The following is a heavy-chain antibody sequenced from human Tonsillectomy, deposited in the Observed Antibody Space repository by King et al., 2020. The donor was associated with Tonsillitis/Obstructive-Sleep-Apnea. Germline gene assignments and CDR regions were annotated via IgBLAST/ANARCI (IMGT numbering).Heavy chain of an antibody. Sequence: QLQESGPGLVKPSETLSLTCTVSGGSISNYYWSWIRQPPGKGLEGIGFIYYSGSTNYNPSLKSRVTISVDTSKNQFSLKLSSVTAADTAVYYCARDMVLEAGGDAFDIWGQGTMVTVSS. CDR1: GGSISNYY. J-gene: IGHJ3*02. CDR2: IYYSGST. D-gene: IGHD2-8*01. V-gene: IGHV4-59*01. CDR3: ARDMVLEAGGDAFDI.